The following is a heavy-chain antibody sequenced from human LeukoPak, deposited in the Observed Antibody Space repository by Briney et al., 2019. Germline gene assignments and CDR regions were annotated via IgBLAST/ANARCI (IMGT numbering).Heavy chain of an antibody. CDR3: ARVVTMVRGAHNWFDP. Sequence: PSETLSLTCTVSGGSISSYYWSWTRQPPGKGPEWIGYIYYSGSTNYNPSLKSRVTISVDTSKNQFSLKLSSVTAADTAVYYCARVVTMVRGAHNWFDPWGQGTLVTVSS. V-gene: IGHV4-59*01. CDR1: GGSISSYY. CDR2: IYYSGST. D-gene: IGHD3-10*01. J-gene: IGHJ5*02.